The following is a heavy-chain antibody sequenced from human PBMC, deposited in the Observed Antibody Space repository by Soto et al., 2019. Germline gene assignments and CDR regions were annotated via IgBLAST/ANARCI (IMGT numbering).Heavy chain of an antibody. CDR1: GFTFDDYA. J-gene: IGHJ4*02. CDR2: ISWNSGSI. D-gene: IGHD4-17*01. CDR3: AKDISKDDYGLFDY. V-gene: IGHV3-9*01. Sequence: GGSLRLSCAASGFTFDDYAMHWVRQAPGKGLEWVSGISWNSGSIGYADSVKGRFTISRDNAKNSLYLQMNSLRAEDTALYYCAKDISKDDYGLFDYWGQGTLVTVSS.